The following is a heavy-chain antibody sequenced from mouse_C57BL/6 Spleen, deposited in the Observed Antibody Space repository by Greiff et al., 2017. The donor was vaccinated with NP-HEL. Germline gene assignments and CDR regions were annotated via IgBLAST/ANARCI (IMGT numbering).Heavy chain of an antibody. CDR3: ARGPYGSSYGFAY. CDR2: ISYDGSN. D-gene: IGHD1-1*01. Sequence: EVQLQQSGPGLVKPSQSLSLTCSVTGYSITSGYYWNWIRQFPGNKLEWMGYISYDGSNNYNPSLKNRISITRDTSKNQFFLKLNSVTTEDTATYYCARGPYGSSYGFAYWGQGTLVTVSA. J-gene: IGHJ3*01. V-gene: IGHV3-6*01. CDR1: GYSITSGYY.